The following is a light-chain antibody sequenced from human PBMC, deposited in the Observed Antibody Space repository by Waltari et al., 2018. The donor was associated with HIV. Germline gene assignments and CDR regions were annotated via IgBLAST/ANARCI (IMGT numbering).Light chain of an antibody. Sequence: DIVMTQSPLSLSVILGEPASISCRSSQSLLYSNGHNYLDWYRQKPGQSPQLLISLASKRAAGVPDRFSGSGSGTDFTLKISRVEAEDVGIYYCMQGRQPPLTFGEGTRVEVK. J-gene: IGKJ4*01. V-gene: IGKV2-28*01. CDR2: LAS. CDR1: QSLLYSNGHNY. CDR3: MQGRQPPLT.